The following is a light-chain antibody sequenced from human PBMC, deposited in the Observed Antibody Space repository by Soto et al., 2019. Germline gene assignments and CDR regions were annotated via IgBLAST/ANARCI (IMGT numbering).Light chain of an antibody. CDR3: QQRSNWPIT. CDR2: DAS. CDR1: QSVSSY. Sequence: EIVLTQSPATLSLSPGERATLSCRTSQSVSSYFAWYQQKPGRAPRLLIYDASNRATGIPARFLGSGSGTDFTLTISSLEPEDFAVYYCQQRSNWPITFGQGTRLEIK. J-gene: IGKJ5*01. V-gene: IGKV3-11*01.